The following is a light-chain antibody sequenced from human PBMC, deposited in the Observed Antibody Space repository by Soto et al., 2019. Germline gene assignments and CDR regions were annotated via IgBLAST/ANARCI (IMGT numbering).Light chain of an antibody. CDR1: SSNIGSNT. J-gene: IGLJ2*01. CDR2: SNS. V-gene: IGLV1-44*01. CDR3: AAWDDSLNGPV. Sequence: QAVVTQPPSASGTPGQRVTISCSGSSSNIGSNTVNWYQQFPGTAPKLLIYSNSRRPSGFPDRFSGSKSGTSASLAISGLQSEDEADYYCAAWDDSLNGPVFGGGTKVTVL.